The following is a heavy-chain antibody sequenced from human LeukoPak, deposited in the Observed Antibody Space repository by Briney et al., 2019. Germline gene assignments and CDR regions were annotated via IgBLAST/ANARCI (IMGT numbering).Heavy chain of an antibody. D-gene: IGHD6-13*01. CDR2: ISYDGSNK. CDR3: ARRIAAAGSYPFDY. J-gene: IGHJ4*02. V-gene: IGHV3-30-3*01. Sequence: GRSLRLSCAASGFTFSSYAMHWVREAPGKGLEWVAVISYDGSNKYYADSVKGRFTISRDNSKNTLYLQMNSLRAEDTAVYYCARRIAAAGSYPFDYWGQGTLVTVSS. CDR1: GFTFSSYA.